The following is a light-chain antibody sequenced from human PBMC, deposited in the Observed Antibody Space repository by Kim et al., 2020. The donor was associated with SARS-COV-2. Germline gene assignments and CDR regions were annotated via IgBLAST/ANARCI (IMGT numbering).Light chain of an antibody. CDR3: QQYGISPFT. CDR2: GTS. V-gene: IGKV3-20*01. J-gene: IGKJ3*01. CDR1: RAIASTY. Sequence: VLTQSPGTLSLSPGKGATLSCRASRAIASTYLAWYQHTPGQAPRLLIYGTSNRATGIPDRFSGSGSGTDFTLTINRLAPEDFAVYYCQQYGISPFTFGPGTKVDIK.